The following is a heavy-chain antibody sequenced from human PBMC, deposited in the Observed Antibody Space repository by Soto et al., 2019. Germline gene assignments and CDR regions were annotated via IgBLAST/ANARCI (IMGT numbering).Heavy chain of an antibody. CDR1: GGSFSGYY. CDR2: INHSGST. D-gene: IGHD3-22*01. Sequence: SETLSLTCAVYGGSFSGYYWSWIRQPPGKGLEWIGEINHSGSTNYNPSLKSRVTISVDTSKNQFSLKLSSVTAADTAVYYCARVLPYYYDSSGYSFDYWGQGTLVTVS. J-gene: IGHJ4*02. CDR3: ARVLPYYYDSSGYSFDY. V-gene: IGHV4-34*01.